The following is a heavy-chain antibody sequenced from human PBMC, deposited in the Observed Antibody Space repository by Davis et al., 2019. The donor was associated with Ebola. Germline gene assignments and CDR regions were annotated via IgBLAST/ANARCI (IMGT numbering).Heavy chain of an antibody. J-gene: IGHJ5*02. CDR1: GGSISTYY. V-gene: IGHV4-59*12. D-gene: IGHD5-18*01. CDR2: IYHSGST. Sequence: MPSETLSLTCTVSGGSISTYYWSWIRQPPGKGLEWIGYIYHSGSTYYNPSLKSRVTISVDRSKNQFSLKLSSVTAADTAAYYCARGYSYGSGWFDPWGQGTLVTVSS. CDR3: ARGYSYGSGWFDP.